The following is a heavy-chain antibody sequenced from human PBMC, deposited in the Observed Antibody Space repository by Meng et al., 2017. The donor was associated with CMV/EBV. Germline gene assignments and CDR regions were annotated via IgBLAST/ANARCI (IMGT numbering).Heavy chain of an antibody. Sequence: QVQLVQSGVEVKKPGDSGKVSCKASGYTFTGYGISWVRQAPGQGLEWMGWISVYNGHTNFAQNLQGRVTMTTDTSTSTAYVELRSLRSDDTAIYYCARGVPLGIIYSFDYWGQGTLVTVSS. V-gene: IGHV1-18*01. CDR2: ISVYNGHT. CDR3: ARGVPLGIIYSFDY. CDR1: GYTFTGYG. J-gene: IGHJ4*01. D-gene: IGHD2-21*01.